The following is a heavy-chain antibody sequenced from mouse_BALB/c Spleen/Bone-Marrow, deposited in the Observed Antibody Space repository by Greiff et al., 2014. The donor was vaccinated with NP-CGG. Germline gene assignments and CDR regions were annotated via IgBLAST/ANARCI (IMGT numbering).Heavy chain of an antibody. Sequence: VQLQESGPELVKPGASVKMSCKASGYTFTSYYIHWVKQRPGQGLEWIGWIYPGDGSTKYNEKFKGKTTLTADKSSSTAYTLLSSLTSEDSAIYFCAICYGYDEFAYWGQGTLVTVSA. D-gene: IGHD2-2*01. CDR3: AICYGYDEFAY. J-gene: IGHJ3*01. CDR2: IYPGDGST. CDR1: GYTFTSYY. V-gene: IGHV1S56*01.